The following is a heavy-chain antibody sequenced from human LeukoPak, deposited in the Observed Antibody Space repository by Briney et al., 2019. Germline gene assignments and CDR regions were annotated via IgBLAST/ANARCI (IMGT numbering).Heavy chain of an antibody. CDR1: GFTFSSYA. D-gene: IGHD1-14*01. V-gene: IGHV3-23*01. Sequence: GGSLRLSCAASGFTFSSYAISWVRQAPGKGLEWVSAISGSGGSTYYADSVKGRFTISRDNSKNTLYLQMNSLRAEDTAVYYCAKDRSPDGSFDYWGQGTLVTVSS. CDR3: AKDRSPDGSFDY. J-gene: IGHJ4*02. CDR2: ISGSGGST.